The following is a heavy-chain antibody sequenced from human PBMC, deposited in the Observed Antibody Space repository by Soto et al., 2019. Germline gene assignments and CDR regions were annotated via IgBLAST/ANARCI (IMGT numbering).Heavy chain of an antibody. V-gene: IGHV1-69*13. Sequence: SVKVSCKASGGTFGRNAIDWVRQAPGQGLEWMGGIIPIFGTANYAQKFQGRVTITADESTSTAYMELSSLRSEDTAVYYCARLDSGYDSWFDPWGQGTLVTVSS. D-gene: IGHD5-12*01. CDR3: ARLDSGYDSWFDP. CDR1: GGTFGRNA. J-gene: IGHJ5*02. CDR2: IIPIFGTA.